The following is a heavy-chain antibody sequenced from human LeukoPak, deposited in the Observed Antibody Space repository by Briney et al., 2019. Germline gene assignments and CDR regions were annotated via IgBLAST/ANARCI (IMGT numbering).Heavy chain of an antibody. CDR3: ARAPNYGGKPFDY. D-gene: IGHD4-23*01. Sequence: PSETLSLTCTVSGGSIRTSTYYWGWIRQPPGKGLEWIGSIHYSGSTNYNPSLKSRVTISVDTSKNQFSLKLSSVTAADTAVYYCARAPNYGGKPFDYWGQGTLVTVSS. V-gene: IGHV4-39*07. CDR1: GGSIRTSTYY. J-gene: IGHJ4*02. CDR2: IHYSGST.